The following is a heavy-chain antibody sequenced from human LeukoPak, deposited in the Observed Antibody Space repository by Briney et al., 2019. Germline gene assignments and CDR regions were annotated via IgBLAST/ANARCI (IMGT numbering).Heavy chain of an antibody. CDR2: ISYDGSNK. Sequence: GGSLRLSCAASGFTFSSYGMHWVRQAPGKGLEWVAVISYDGSNKYYADSVKGRFTISRDNSKNTLYLQMDSLGPEDTAVYYCARDPYSGNYGTYYYYYMDVWGKGTTVTISS. D-gene: IGHD1-26*01. CDR1: GFTFSSYG. V-gene: IGHV3-30*03. J-gene: IGHJ6*03. CDR3: ARDPYSGNYGTYYYYYMDV.